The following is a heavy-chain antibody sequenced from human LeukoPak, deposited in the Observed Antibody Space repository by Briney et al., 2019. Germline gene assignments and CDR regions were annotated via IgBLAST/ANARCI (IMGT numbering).Heavy chain of an antibody. CDR2: ISSSSSTI. CDR1: GFTFSSYS. Sequence: GGSLRLSCAASGFTFSSYSMNWVRQAPGKGLEWVSYISSSSSTIYYADSVKGRFTISRDNAKNSLYLQMDSLRAEDTAVYYCAREAYGGSYYHYYYYYGMDVWGQGTTVTVSS. J-gene: IGHJ6*02. CDR3: AREAYGGSYYHYYYYYGMDV. D-gene: IGHD1-26*01. V-gene: IGHV3-48*04.